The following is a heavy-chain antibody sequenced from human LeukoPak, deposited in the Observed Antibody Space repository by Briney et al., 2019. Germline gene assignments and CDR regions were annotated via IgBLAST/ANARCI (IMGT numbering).Heavy chain of an antibody. CDR1: GYTFTSYG. Sequence: ASVKVSCKASGYTFTSYGISWVRQAPGQGLEWMGWISAYNGNTNYAQKLQGRVTMTTDTSTSTAYMELRSLRSDDTAVYYCARSLGDYDYVWGSYFSGAFDIWGQGTMVTVSS. J-gene: IGHJ3*02. D-gene: IGHD3-16*01. CDR2: ISAYNGNT. V-gene: IGHV1-18*01. CDR3: ARSLGDYDYVWGSYFSGAFDI.